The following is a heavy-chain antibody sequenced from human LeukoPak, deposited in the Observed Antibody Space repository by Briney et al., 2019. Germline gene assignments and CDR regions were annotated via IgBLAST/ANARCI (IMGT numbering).Heavy chain of an antibody. V-gene: IGHV1-18*01. CDR3: ARGVYYYGSGVGLGFDP. Sequence: GASVKVSCKASGYTFTSYGISWVRQAPGQGLEWMGWISAYNGNTNYAQKLQGRVAMTTDTSTSTAYMELRSLRSDDTAVYYCARGVYYYGSGVGLGFDPWGQGTLVTVSS. CDR2: ISAYNGNT. CDR1: GYTFTSYG. J-gene: IGHJ5*02. D-gene: IGHD3-10*01.